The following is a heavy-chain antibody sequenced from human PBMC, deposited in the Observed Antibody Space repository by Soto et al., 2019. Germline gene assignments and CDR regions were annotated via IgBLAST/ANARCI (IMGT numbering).Heavy chain of an antibody. Sequence: QVSLVQSGAEVKKPGASVKVSCKASGYTFTNYYVHWVRQAPGQGLEWMGIINPSGATTTYAQNFQGRVAMTRDTSTSTVYMELSSLRSEDTAVYYCARRDCFSSSCYFKYWGQGTLVTVSS. D-gene: IGHD2-2*01. CDR2: INPSGATT. CDR3: ARRDCFSSSCYFKY. J-gene: IGHJ4*02. CDR1: GYTFTNYY. V-gene: IGHV1-46*01.